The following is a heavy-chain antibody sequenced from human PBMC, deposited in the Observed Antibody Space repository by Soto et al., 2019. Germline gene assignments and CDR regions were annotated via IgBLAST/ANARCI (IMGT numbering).Heavy chain of an antibody. CDR2: FDPEDGET. Sequence: ASVKVSCKVSGYTLTELSMHWVRQAPGKGLEWMGGFDPEDGETIYAQKFQGRVTMTEDTSTDTAYMELSSLRSEDTAVYYRATLRHYYGSGSYSPGRYYFDYWGQGTLVTVSS. D-gene: IGHD3-10*01. J-gene: IGHJ4*02. CDR1: GYTLTELS. CDR3: ATLRHYYGSGSYSPGRYYFDY. V-gene: IGHV1-24*01.